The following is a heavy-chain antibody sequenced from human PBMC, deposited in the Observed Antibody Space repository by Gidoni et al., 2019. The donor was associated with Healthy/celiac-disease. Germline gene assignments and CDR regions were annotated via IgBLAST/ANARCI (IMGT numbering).Heavy chain of an antibody. J-gene: IGHJ3*02. V-gene: IGHV1-69*01. CDR1: GGTFSSYA. CDR2: IIPIFGTA. D-gene: IGHD6-6*01. Sequence: QVQLVQSGAEVKKPGSSVKVSCKASGGTFSSYAISWVRQAPGQGLEWMGGIIPIFGTANYAQKFQGRVTITADESTSTAYMELSSLRSEDTAVYYCARPYGSSSSQGHNDAFDIWGQGTMVTVSS. CDR3: ARPYGSSSSQGHNDAFDI.